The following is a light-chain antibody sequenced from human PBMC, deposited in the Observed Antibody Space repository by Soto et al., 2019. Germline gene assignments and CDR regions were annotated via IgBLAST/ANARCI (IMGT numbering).Light chain of an antibody. CDR2: DVS. V-gene: IGLV2-23*02. CDR1: SSNVGNFNV. J-gene: IGLJ1*01. CDR3: CSYADSGTNV. Sequence: QSALTQPASVSGSPGQSITISCTGTSSNVGNFNVVSWYQQHPGKAPKVIIFDVSERPSGVSNRFSGSKSGNTASLTISGLQAEDEADYYCCSYADSGTNVFGTGTKVTVL.